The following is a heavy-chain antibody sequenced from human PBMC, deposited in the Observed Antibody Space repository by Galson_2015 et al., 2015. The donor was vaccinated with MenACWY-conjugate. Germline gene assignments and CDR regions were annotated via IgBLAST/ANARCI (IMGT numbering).Heavy chain of an antibody. J-gene: IGHJ4*02. D-gene: IGHD2-15*01. Sequence: AVKVSCKASADTFTSSALNWGRQPPGQGHEWMGWINTDTGNPTYAQGFTGRFVFSLDTSVSTAYLQISSLKAEDTAVYYCARSGGGYCSGGSCYYDYWGQGTLVTVSS. CDR3: ARSGGGYCSGGSCYYDY. CDR2: INTDTGNP. V-gene: IGHV7-4-1*02. CDR1: ADTFTSSA.